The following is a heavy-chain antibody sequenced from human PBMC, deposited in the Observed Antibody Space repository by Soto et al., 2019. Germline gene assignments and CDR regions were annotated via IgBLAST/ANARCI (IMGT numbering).Heavy chain of an antibody. V-gene: IGHV4-34*01. J-gene: IGHJ6*03. CDR2: INHSGST. CDR1: GGSFSGYY. Sequence: SETLSLTCAVYGGSFSGYYWSWIRQPPGKGLEWIGEINHSGSTNYNPSLKSRVTISVDTSKNQFSLKLSSVTAADTAVYYCARGDTSSGSNYYHDHMAVWAKGTTVIVSS. D-gene: IGHD3-22*01. CDR3: ARGDTSSGSNYYHDHMAV.